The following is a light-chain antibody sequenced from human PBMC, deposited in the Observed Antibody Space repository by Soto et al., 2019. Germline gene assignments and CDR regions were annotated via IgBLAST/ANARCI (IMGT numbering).Light chain of an antibody. J-gene: IGLJ2*01. Sequence: QSVLTQPPSVSGAPGQRVTISCTGSSSNIGAGYDVHWYQQLPGTSPKLLIYDNNNRPSGVPDRFSGSKSGTSASLAITGLQAEDEADYYCQSSDSSSVVFGGGTKVTVL. CDR2: DNN. V-gene: IGLV1-40*01. CDR1: SSNIGAGYD. CDR3: QSSDSSSVV.